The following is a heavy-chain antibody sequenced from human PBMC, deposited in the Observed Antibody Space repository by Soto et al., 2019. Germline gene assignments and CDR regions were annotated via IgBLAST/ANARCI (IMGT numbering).Heavy chain of an antibody. D-gene: IGHD3-16*01. V-gene: IGHV3-7*03. CDR2: IKQDGSEK. CDR3: ARVKWRYSNLGAFDI. CDR1: GFTFSSYW. Sequence: GGSLRLSCAASGFTFSSYWMSWVRQAPGKGLEWVANIKQDGSEKYYVDSVKGRFTISRDNAKNSLYLQMNSLRAEDTAVYYCARVKWRYSNLGAFDIWGQGTMVTVS. J-gene: IGHJ3*02.